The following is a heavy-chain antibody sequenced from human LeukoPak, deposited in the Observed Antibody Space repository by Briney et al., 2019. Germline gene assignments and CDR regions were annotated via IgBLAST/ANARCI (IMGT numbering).Heavy chain of an antibody. D-gene: IGHD3-22*01. J-gene: IGHJ4*02. CDR3: ARHYYDSSGYYPWYFDY. V-gene: IGHV4-39*01. Sequence: SETLSLTCTVSGGSFSSTTYYWGWIRQPPGKGLEWIGSVYYSGSTYYNQSLKSRVTISVDTSKNQFSLKLTSVTAADTAVYYCARHYYDSSGYYPWYFDYWGQGTLVTVSS. CDR2: VYYSGST. CDR1: GGSFSSTTYY.